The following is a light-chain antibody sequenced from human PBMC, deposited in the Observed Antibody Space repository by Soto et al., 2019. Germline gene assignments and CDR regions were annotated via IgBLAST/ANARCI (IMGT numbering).Light chain of an antibody. CDR1: SGHNNYA. J-gene: IGLJ1*01. CDR2: LNSDGSH. V-gene: IGLV4-69*02. Sequence: QLVLTQSPSASASLGASVKLTCTLRSGHNNYAIAWHQQQPEKGPRYLMRLNSDGSHNKGDGIPDRFSGSSAGAERYLIISSLLSEDEADYYCQTWDAGILVFGTGTKVTVL. CDR3: QTWDAGILV.